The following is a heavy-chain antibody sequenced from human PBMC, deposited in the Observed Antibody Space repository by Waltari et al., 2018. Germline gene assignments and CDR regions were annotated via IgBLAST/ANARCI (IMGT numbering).Heavy chain of an antibody. CDR2: IYASGST. CDR3: TRGGGNFYYYYGMDV. Sequence: QVQLQESGPGLVKPSETLSLICTVSGGSISGHYWSWIRQPAGKGLEWVGRIYASGSTNYNPSLKSRVTMSVDTSKNQFSLKLTSVTAADTAVYYCTRGGGNFYYYYGMDVWGQGTTVTVSS. V-gene: IGHV4-4*07. J-gene: IGHJ6*02. CDR1: GGSISGHY. D-gene: IGHD3-10*01.